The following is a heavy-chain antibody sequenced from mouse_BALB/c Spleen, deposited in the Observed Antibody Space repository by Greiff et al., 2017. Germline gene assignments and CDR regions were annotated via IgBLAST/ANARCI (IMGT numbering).Heavy chain of an antibody. Sequence: EVQLQQSGAELVKPGASVKLSCTASGFNIKDTYMHWVKQRPEQGLEWIGRIDPANGNTKYDPKFQGMATITADTSSNTAYLQLSSLTSEDTAVYYCASHYYGTFAYWGQGTLVTVSA. CDR1: GFNIKDTY. J-gene: IGHJ3*01. CDR3: ASHYYGTFAY. CDR2: IDPANGNT. V-gene: IGHV14-3*02. D-gene: IGHD1-2*01.